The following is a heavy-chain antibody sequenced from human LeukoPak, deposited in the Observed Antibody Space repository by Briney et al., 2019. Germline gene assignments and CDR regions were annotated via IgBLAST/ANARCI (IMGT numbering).Heavy chain of an antibody. D-gene: IGHD3-10*01. J-gene: IGHJ4*02. V-gene: IGHV4-34*01. CDR2: INHSGRI. Sequence: PSETLSLTCTVSGGSISSYYWSWIRQPPGKGLEWIGEINHSGRINCNPSLKSRVTISVHTSKNQFSLELSSVTAADTAVYYCARGGRSEYFGSGSHDYWGQGTLVTVSS. CDR1: GGSISSYY. CDR3: ARGGRSEYFGSGSHDY.